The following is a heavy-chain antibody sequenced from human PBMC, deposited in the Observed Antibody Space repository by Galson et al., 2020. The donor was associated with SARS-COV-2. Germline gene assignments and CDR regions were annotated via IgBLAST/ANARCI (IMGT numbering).Heavy chain of an antibody. CDR1: GFTFSSYW. CDR3: ARDGGIVVVPAATGTDYYYYGMDV. Sequence: GSLKISCAASGFTFSSYWMSWVRQAPGKGLEWVANIKQAGSEKYYVDSVKGRFTISRDNAKNSLYLQMNSLRAEDTAVYYCARDGGIVVVPAATGTDYYYYGMDVWGQGTTVTVSS. CDR2: IKQAGSEK. V-gene: IGHV3-7*01. J-gene: IGHJ6*02. D-gene: IGHD2-2*01.